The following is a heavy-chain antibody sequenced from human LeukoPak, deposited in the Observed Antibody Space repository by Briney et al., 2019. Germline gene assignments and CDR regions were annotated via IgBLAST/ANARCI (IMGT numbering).Heavy chain of an antibody. J-gene: IGHJ4*02. V-gene: IGHV4-39*07. CDR3: AQQQLGQYYFDY. CDR1: GGSISSSSYY. D-gene: IGHD6-13*01. Sequence: SETLSLTCTVSGGSISSSSYYWGWIRQPPGKGLEWIGSIYYSGSTYYNPSLKSRVTISVDTSKNQFSLKLSSVTAADTAVYYCAQQQLGQYYFDYWGQGTLVTVSS. CDR2: IYYSGST.